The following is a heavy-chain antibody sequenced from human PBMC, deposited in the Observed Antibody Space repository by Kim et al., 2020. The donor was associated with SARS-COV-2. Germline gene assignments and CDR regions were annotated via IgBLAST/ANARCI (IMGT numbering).Heavy chain of an antibody. J-gene: IGHJ5*02. CDR2: INHSGST. CDR1: GGSFSGYY. D-gene: IGHD3-10*01. V-gene: IGHV4-34*01. CDR3: AGVGLRGVRGVLRGFGP. Sequence: SETLSLTCAVYGGSFSGYYWSWIRQPPGKGLEWIGEINHSGSTNYNPSLKSRVTISVDTSKNQFSLELSSVTAADPAVYYCAGVGLRGVRGVLRGFGPWGGGGLVTVCS.